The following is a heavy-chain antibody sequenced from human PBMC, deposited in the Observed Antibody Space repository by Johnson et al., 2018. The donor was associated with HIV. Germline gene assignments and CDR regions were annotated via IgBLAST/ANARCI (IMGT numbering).Heavy chain of an antibody. V-gene: IGHV3-15*01. CDR3: ARRDAALVTAAFDI. J-gene: IGHJ3*02. CDR2: IKSKTDGGTT. D-gene: IGHD5-18*01. Sequence: EVQLVESGGGLIQPGGSLRLSCAASGFTFSNAWMSWVRQAPGKGLEWVGRIKSKTDGGTTDYDAPGKGRFTISRDDSKNTLYLQMNSLRAEDTAVYYCARRDAALVTAAFDIWGQGTMVTVSS. CDR1: GFTFSNAW.